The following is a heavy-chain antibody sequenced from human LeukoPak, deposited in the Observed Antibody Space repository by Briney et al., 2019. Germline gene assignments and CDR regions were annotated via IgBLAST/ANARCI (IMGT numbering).Heavy chain of an antibody. V-gene: IGHV4-59*01. D-gene: IGHD1-26*01. Sequence: PSETLSLTCTVSGGSISSYYWSWIRQPPGNGLEWIGYMYYSGSTNYNPSLKSRVTISVDTSKNQFSLKLSSVTAADTAVYYCASLYSGSYDTGSFDYFNYWGQGTLVTVSS. CDR2: MYYSGST. J-gene: IGHJ4*02. CDR1: GGSISSYY. CDR3: ASLYSGSYDTGSFDYFNY.